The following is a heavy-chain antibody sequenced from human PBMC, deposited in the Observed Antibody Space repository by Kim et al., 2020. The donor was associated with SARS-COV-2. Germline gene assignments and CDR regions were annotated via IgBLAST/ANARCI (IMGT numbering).Heavy chain of an antibody. J-gene: IGHJ6*02. CDR2: ISYDGSNK. D-gene: IGHD6-19*01. V-gene: IGHV3-30*18. CDR3: AKDSSRWKQWLVLDYYGMDV. Sequence: GGSLRLSCAASGFTFSSYGMHWVRQAPGKGLEWVAVISYDGSNKYYADSVKGRFTISRDNSKNTLYLQMNSLRAEDTAVYYCAKDSSRWKQWLVLDYYGMDVWGQGTTVTVSS. CDR1: GFTFSSYG.